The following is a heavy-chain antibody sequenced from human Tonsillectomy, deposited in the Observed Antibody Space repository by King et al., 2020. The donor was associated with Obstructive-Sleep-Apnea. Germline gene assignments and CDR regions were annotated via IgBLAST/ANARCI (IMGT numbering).Heavy chain of an antibody. Sequence: VQLQESGPGLVKPSETLSLTCTVSGGSISYYYWSWIRQPPGKGLEWIVYIFYSGSTNYNPSLKSRVTISVDTSKNQFSLKLSSVTAADTAVYYCARGLGGLDYWGQGTLVTVSS. J-gene: IGHJ4*02. CDR1: GGSISYYY. CDR2: IFYSGST. V-gene: IGHV4-59*08. D-gene: IGHD3-16*01. CDR3: ARGLGGLDY.